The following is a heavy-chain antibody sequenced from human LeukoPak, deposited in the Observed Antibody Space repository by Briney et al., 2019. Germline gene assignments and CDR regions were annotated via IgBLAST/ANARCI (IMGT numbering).Heavy chain of an antibody. CDR1: GYTLISYG. V-gene: IGHV1-18*01. CDR3: AKRGGYSQFDP. J-gene: IGHJ5*02. D-gene: IGHD6-13*01. CDR2: ISVYNGNT. Sequence: GASVKVSCKASGYTLISYGISWVRQAPGQGLEWMGWISVYNGNTNYAQKFQDRVSMTTDTSTSTAYMEVRSLRSDDTAVYYCAKRGGYSQFDPWGQGTLVTVSS.